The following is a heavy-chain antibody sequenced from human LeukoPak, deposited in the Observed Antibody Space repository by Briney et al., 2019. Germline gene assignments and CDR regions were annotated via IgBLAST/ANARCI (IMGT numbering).Heavy chain of an antibody. D-gene: IGHD6-19*01. CDR1: GFTVSSNY. CDR2: IYSGGST. J-gene: IGHJ4*02. CDR3: ARLAIAVTPYYFDF. V-gene: IGHV3-53*01. Sequence: GGSLRLSCAASGFTVSSNYMSWVRQAPGKGLEWVSVIYSGGSTYYADSVKGRFTISRDNSKNTLYLQMNSLRAEDTAVYYCARLAIAVTPYYFDFWGQGTLVTVSS.